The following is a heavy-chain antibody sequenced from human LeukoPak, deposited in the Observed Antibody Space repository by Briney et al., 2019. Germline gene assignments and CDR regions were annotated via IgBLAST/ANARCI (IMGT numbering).Heavy chain of an antibody. Sequence: GGSLRLSCAASGFTFSSYNMNRVRQAPGKGLEWVSSISSSSSYIHYGDSVKGRFTISRDSPKNSLYLQMDSLRAEDTAVYYCARVGVFGGYYSDYWGQGTLVTVSS. D-gene: IGHD3-10*02. CDR2: ISSSSSYI. CDR1: GFTFSSYN. V-gene: IGHV3-21*01. J-gene: IGHJ4*02. CDR3: ARVGVFGGYYSDY.